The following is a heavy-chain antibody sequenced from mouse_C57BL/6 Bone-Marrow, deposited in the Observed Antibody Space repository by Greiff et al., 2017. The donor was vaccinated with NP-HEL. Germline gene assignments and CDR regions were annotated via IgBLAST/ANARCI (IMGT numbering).Heavy chain of an antibody. V-gene: IGHV1-64*01. CDR2: IRPNSGST. D-gene: IGHD1-1*01. CDR3: ARLHYYGSSYGYFDV. J-gene: IGHJ1*03. CDR1: GYTFTSYW. Sequence: VQLQQPGAELVKPGASVKLSCKASGYTFTSYWMHWVKQRPGQGLEWIGMIRPNSGSTNYNEKFKSKATLTVDKSSSTAYMQLSSLTSEDSAVYYCARLHYYGSSYGYFDVWGTGTTVTVSS.